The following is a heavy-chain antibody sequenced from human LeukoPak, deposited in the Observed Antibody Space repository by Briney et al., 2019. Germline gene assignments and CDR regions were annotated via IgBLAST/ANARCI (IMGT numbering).Heavy chain of an antibody. J-gene: IGHJ4*02. Sequence: GGSLRLSCAAYGFTFSSYGMSWVRQAPGKGLEWVSSISGSGGYTYYADSVKGRFSISRDNSKNTLYLQMNSLRAEDTALYYCAKDALPGITAAGTVYWGQGTLVTVSS. CDR1: GFTFSSYG. CDR2: ISGSGGYT. V-gene: IGHV3-23*01. CDR3: AKDALPGITAAGTVY. D-gene: IGHD6-13*01.